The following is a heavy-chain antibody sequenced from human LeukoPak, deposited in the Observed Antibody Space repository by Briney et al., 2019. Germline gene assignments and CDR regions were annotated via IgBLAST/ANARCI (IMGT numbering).Heavy chain of an antibody. CDR3: ARGKDYYDSSGYSDY. CDR1: GFIFSTYS. V-gene: IGHV3-21*01. CDR2: ISSSSSYI. D-gene: IGHD3-22*01. J-gene: IGHJ4*02. Sequence: PGGSLRLSCAASGFIFSTYSMNWVRQAPGKGLEWVSFISSSSSYIYYADSVKGRFTISRDNAKNSLYLQMNSLRAEDTAVYYCARGKDYYDSSGYSDYWGQGTLVTVSS.